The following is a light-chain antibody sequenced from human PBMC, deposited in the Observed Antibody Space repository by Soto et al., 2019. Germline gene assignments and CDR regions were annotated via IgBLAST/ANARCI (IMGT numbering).Light chain of an antibody. J-gene: IGLJ2*01. Sequence: QSALTQPHSVSGSPGQSVTISCTGTSNDIGGYNSVSWYQRHPGKAPRLIIYDVTKRPSGVPDRFSGSKSVDTASLTISGLQSEDESEYFCCSYAGTHTFVIFGAGTKVTVL. CDR1: SNDIGGYNS. CDR2: DVT. V-gene: IGLV2-11*01. CDR3: CSYAGTHTFVI.